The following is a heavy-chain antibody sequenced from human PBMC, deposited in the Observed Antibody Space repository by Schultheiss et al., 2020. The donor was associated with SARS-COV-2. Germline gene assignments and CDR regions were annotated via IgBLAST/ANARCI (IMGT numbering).Heavy chain of an antibody. CDR1: GFTFSSYW. CDR2: IKQDGSEK. V-gene: IGHV3-7*01. J-gene: IGHJ3*02. CDR3: VSGYESSDAFDI. Sequence: GGSLRLSCAASGFTFSSYWMSWVRQAPGKGLEWVANIKQDGSEKYYVDSVKGRFTISRDNAKNSLYLQMNSLRAEDTAVYYCVSGYESSDAFDIWGQGTMVTVSS. D-gene: IGHD5-12*01.